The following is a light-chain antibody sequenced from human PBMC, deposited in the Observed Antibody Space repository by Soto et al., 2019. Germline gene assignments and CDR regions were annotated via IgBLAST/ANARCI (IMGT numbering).Light chain of an antibody. Sequence: QSALTQPASVSGSPGQSITIACTGTSSDVGGYNHVSWYQVHPGKAPRLVIYDVSIRPPAVSDRFSGSTSGNTASLTISGLQAEDEADYYCSSYTAPRTVVFCGGTKLTVL. CDR3: SSYTAPRTVV. J-gene: IGLJ3*02. CDR2: DVS. CDR1: SSDVGGYNH. V-gene: IGLV2-14*03.